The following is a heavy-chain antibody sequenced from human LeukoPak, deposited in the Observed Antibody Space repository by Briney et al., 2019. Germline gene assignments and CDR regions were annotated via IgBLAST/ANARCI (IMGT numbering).Heavy chain of an antibody. J-gene: IGHJ4*02. CDR1: GYTFTSYY. Sequence: GASVTVSCKASGYTFTSYYMHWVRQAPGQGLEWMGIINPSGGSTSYAQKFQGRVTMTRDMSTSTVYMELSSLRSEDTAVYYCARAGAWELLCWGQGTLVTVPS. CDR3: ARAGAWELLC. V-gene: IGHV1-46*01. D-gene: IGHD1-26*01. CDR2: INPSGGST.